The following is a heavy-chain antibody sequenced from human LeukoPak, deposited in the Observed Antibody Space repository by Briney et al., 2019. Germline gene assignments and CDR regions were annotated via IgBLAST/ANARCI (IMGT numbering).Heavy chain of an antibody. CDR1: GFTFDDYW. Sequence: GGSLRLSCGASGFTFDDYWMSWVRQAPGQGLEWVANINQDGSEKYYLDSAKGRFTISRDNARNSLYLQVNSLRAEDTAVYYCSKYFRRWAFDIWGQGTMVTVSS. CDR2: INQDGSEK. D-gene: IGHD3-9*01. J-gene: IGHJ3*02. CDR3: SKYFRRWAFDI. V-gene: IGHV3-7*01.